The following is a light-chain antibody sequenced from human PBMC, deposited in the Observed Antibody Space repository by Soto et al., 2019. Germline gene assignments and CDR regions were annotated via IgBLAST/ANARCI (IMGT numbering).Light chain of an antibody. CDR2: AAS. Sequence: QLTQSPSSLCASVGDRVIITCRASQSVSRSLNWYQQKPGQPPKLLLYAASTLKSGVPSRFSGSGSGTEFTLTISSLQPDDFATYYCQHYNSYSEAFGQGTKVDIK. CDR1: QSVSRS. J-gene: IGKJ1*01. V-gene: IGKV1-5*01. CDR3: QHYNSYSEA.